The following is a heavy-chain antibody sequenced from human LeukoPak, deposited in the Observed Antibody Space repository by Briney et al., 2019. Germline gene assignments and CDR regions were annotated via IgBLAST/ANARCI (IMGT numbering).Heavy chain of an antibody. Sequence: GGSLRLSCTASGFIFSNHGMNWVRQAPGKGLEWISYISSTSADIYYVDSVKGRFTISRDNAKNSLYLQMNSLRAEDTAVYYCARDKGIAAGFDYWGQGTLVTVSS. CDR2: ISSTSADI. D-gene: IGHD6-13*01. CDR3: ARDKGIAAGFDY. J-gene: IGHJ4*02. CDR1: GFIFSNHG. V-gene: IGHV3-48*01.